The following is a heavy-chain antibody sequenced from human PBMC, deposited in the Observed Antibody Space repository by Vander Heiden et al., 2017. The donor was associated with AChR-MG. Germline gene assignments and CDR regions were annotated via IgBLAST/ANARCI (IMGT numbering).Heavy chain of an antibody. CDR3: AKDPNPSLIVVVVAATLFDY. CDR2: ISGSGGST. D-gene: IGHD2-15*01. CDR1: GFTFSSYA. Sequence: EVQLLESGGGLVQPGGSLRLSCAASGFTFSSYAMSWVRQAPGKGLEWVSAISGSGGSTYYADSVKGRFTISRDNSKNTLYLQMNSLRAEDTGVYYCAKDPNPSLIVVVVAATLFDYWGQGTLVTVSS. V-gene: IGHV3-23*01. J-gene: IGHJ4*02.